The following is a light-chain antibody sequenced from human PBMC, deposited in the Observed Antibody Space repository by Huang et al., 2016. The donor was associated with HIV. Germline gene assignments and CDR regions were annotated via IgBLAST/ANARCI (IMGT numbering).Light chain of an antibody. CDR2: NTS. CDR1: QSISSY. Sequence: DIQMTQSPSSLSASVGDIVTITCRASQSISSYLNWYQQKAGKAPNLLIYNTSSLQSGVPTRFSGSGSGTDFTLTISSLQPEDFVSYYCQQSYNTLFTFGPGTTVDVK. V-gene: IGKV1-39*01. J-gene: IGKJ3*01. CDR3: QQSYNTLFT.